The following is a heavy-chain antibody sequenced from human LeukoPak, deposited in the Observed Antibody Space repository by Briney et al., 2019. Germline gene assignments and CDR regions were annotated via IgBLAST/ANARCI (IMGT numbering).Heavy chain of an antibody. CDR3: AATGDSWADAFDI. D-gene: IGHD2-15*01. CDR2: IKQDGSVK. J-gene: IGHJ3*02. CDR1: GFTFSNYA. V-gene: IGHV3-7*03. Sequence: PGGSLRLSCAASGFTFSNYAMSWVRQAPGKGLEWVANIKQDGSVKYYVDSVKGRFTISRDNAKNSLYLQMNSLRAEDTAVYSCAATGDSWADAFDIWAQGPMVNVSS.